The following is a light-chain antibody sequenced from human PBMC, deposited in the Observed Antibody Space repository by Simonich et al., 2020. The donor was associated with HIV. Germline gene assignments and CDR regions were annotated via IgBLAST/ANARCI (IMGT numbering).Light chain of an antibody. CDR3: QQYNNWPSPFT. Sequence: EIVMTQFPATLSVSPGERGPHPCRASQSVSSNLAWYQQKPGQAPRLLISGASTRATGNPARFSGSGSGTEFTLTINSMQSEDFAVYYCQQYNNWPSPFTFGPGTKVDIE. CDR1: QSVSSN. CDR2: GAS. V-gene: IGKV3-15*01. J-gene: IGKJ3*01.